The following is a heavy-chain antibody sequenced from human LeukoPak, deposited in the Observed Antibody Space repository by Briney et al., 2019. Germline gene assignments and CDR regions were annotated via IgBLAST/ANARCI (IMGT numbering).Heavy chain of an antibody. D-gene: IGHD2-21*01. J-gene: IGHJ3*02. CDR1: GFTFSDYY. CDR2: ISSSGSTI. V-gene: IGHV3-11*04. CDR3: TRDRRHRDAFDI. Sequence: GGSLRLSCAASGFTFSDYYMSWIRQAPGKGLEWVSCISSSGSTIYYADSAEGRFTISRDNTKNSLYLQMNSLRAEDTAVYYCTRDRRHRDAFDIWGQGTMVTVSS.